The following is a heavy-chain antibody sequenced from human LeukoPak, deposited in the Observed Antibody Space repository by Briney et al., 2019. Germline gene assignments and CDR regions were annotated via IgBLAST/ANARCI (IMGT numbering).Heavy chain of an antibody. J-gene: IGHJ4*02. CDR3: ARGGWNKFDY. V-gene: IGHV4-59*01. D-gene: IGHD3-22*01. Sequence: SETLSLTCTVSGGSISSYYWSWIRQPPGKGLEWIGFIFYSGATNYNPSLKSRVTISVDTSKNQFSLKLSSATAADTAVYYCARGGWNKFDYWGRGTLVTVSS. CDR1: GGSISSYY. CDR2: IFYSGAT.